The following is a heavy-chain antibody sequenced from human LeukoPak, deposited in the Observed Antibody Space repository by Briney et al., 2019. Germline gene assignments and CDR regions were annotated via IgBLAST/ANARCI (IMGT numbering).Heavy chain of an antibody. D-gene: IGHD4-17*01. Sequence: RGGALSLSCAAAGIPISSKYMKGGREARGKGLECVSVTYSTVSTYYAYSLKVRFTISRYNSKNSLYLQMNSLTAEDTAVYYCARDLYGVSHDYWGQGTLATVSS. J-gene: IGHJ4*02. CDR3: ARDLYGVSHDY. V-gene: IGHV3-53*01. CDR2: TYSTVST. CDR1: GIPISSKY.